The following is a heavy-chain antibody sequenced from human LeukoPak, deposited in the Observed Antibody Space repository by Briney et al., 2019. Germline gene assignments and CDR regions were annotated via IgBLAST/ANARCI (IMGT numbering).Heavy chain of an antibody. CDR3: AKFGYYYGSGRYYNPLDY. CDR2: ISGSGSST. J-gene: IGHJ4*02. D-gene: IGHD3-10*01. V-gene: IGHV3-23*01. CDR1: GFTFSSYA. Sequence: GGSLRLSCAASGFTFSSYAMCWVRQAPGKGLERVSAISGSGSSTYYADSVKGRFTISRDNSKNTLYLQMNSLRADDTVVYYCAKFGYYYGSGRYYNPLDYWGQGTLVTVSS.